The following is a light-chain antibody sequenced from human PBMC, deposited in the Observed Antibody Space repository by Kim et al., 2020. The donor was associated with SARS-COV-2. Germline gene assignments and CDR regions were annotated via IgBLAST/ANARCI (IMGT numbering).Light chain of an antibody. CDR1: HDVDIS. Sequence: EIVLTQSPATLSLFPGESATLSCRASHDVDISLAWYQQTPGQPPRLLIYDAAMRAAGIPDKCSGSGSGADFTLTIGSLAPEDFAIYYCQQRGSWPPALTFGGGTKVDIK. V-gene: IGKV3-11*01. CDR2: DAA. CDR3: QQRGSWPPALT. J-gene: IGKJ4*01.